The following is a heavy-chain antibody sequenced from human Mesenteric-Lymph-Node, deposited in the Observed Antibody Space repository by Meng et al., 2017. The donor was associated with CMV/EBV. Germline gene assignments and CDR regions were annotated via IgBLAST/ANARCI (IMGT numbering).Heavy chain of an antibody. Sequence: GESLKISCAASGFTFSSYAMSWVRQAPGKGLEWVSGISGSGGSTYYADSVKGRFTISRDNSKNTLYLQMNSLRAEDTAVYYCARDEQSIVVVPAAPPVYYYYGMDVWGQGTTVTVSS. CDR2: ISGSGGST. J-gene: IGHJ6*02. D-gene: IGHD2-2*01. CDR3: ARDEQSIVVVPAAPPVYYYYGMDV. CDR1: GFTFSSYA. V-gene: IGHV3-23*01.